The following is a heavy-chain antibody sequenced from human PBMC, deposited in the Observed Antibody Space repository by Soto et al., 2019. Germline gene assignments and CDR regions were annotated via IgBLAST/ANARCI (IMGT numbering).Heavy chain of an antibody. J-gene: IGHJ3*02. Sequence: QVQLQESGPGLVKPSETLSLTCTVSGVSISTYYWTWIRQPPGKGLEWIGQVFYSGNTNYNPSLNSRVTVSLVGSRNYFSLWLRSVTAADTAMYYCSSRDYNDAFDIWGQGTLVTVSS. CDR3: SSRDYNDAFDI. CDR1: GVSISTYY. V-gene: IGHV4-59*01. D-gene: IGHD4-4*01. CDR2: VFYSGNT.